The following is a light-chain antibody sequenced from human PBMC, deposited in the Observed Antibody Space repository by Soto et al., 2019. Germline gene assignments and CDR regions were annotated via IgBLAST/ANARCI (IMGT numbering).Light chain of an antibody. CDR1: QSISSW. V-gene: IGKV1-5*01. CDR2: DAS. CDR3: QQYNSYSWT. J-gene: IGKJ1*01. Sequence: DIQMTQSPPTLSASVGDRVTITCRASQSISSWLAWYQQKPGKAPKLLIYDASGLESGVPSRFSGSGSGTEFTLTISSLQPDDFATYYCQQYNSYSWTFGQGTKVDI.